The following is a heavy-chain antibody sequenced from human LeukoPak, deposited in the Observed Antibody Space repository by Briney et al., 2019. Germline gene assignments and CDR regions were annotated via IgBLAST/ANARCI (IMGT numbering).Heavy chain of an antibody. D-gene: IGHD3-10*01. CDR3: ARDHPRLRGVQDY. V-gene: IGHV4-59*01. Sequence: PSETLSLTCTVSGGSISSYYWSWIRQPPGKGLEWIGYIYYSGSTNYNPSLKSRVTISVDTSKNQFSLKLSSVTAADTAVYYCARDHPRLRGVQDYWGQGTLVTVSS. CDR1: GGSISSYY. J-gene: IGHJ4*02. CDR2: IYYSGST.